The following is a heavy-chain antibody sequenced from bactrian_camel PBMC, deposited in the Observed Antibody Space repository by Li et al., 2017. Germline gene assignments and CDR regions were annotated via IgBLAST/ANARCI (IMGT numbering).Heavy chain of an antibody. CDR1: TDKYRSYS. D-gene: IGHD2*01. CDR2: IESTGST. V-gene: IGHV3S53*01. Sequence: HVQLVESGGGSVQDGGSLRLSCAASTDKYRSYSMAWFRQAPGKEREGVAAIESTGSTTYADSVKGRFTISTDNAKNTVYLQMNSLKPEDTAMYYCAALVGIRACNFFQLNAYSIWGQGTQVTVS. J-gene: IGHJ4*01. CDR3: AALVGIRACNFFQLNAYSI.